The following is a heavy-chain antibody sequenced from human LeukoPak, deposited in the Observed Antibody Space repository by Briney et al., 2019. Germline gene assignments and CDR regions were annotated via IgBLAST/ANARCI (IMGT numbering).Heavy chain of an antibody. CDR1: GFTFSDYY. J-gene: IGHJ6*03. Sequence: GGSLRLSCAASGFTFSDYYMSWVRQAPGKGLEWVSAISGSGGSTYYADSVKGRFTISRDNSKNTLYLQMNSLRAEDTAVYYCAKDSSIAARWDYYMDVWGKGTTVTVSS. CDR2: ISGSGGST. CDR3: AKDSSIAARWDYYMDV. V-gene: IGHV3-23*01. D-gene: IGHD6-6*01.